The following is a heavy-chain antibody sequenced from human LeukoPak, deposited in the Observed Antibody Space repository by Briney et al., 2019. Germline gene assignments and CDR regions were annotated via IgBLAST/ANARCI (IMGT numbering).Heavy chain of an antibody. Sequence: PGGSLRLSCAASGFTFSSYWMTWVRQAPGKGLEWVANIKKDGSEKYYVDSVKGRFTISRDNAKNSLYLQMNSLRAEDTAIYYCARAYYDSSGYYYVYFDDWGQGTLVTVSS. D-gene: IGHD3-22*01. CDR1: GFTFSSYW. CDR2: IKKDGSEK. V-gene: IGHV3-7*01. J-gene: IGHJ4*02. CDR3: ARAYYDSSGYYYVYFDD.